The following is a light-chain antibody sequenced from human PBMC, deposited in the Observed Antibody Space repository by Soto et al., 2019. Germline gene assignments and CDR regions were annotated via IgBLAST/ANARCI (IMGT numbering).Light chain of an antibody. CDR2: SAS. CDR1: QNIGND. Sequence: DIQMTQSPSSLSASVGDRVAITCRARQNIGNDLGWYQQKPGKAPKRLIFSASTLDSGVPSRFSGGGFGTEFTLTISSLQPEDSATYDCLHHYNYQLTLGGGTKVEIK. V-gene: IGKV1-17*01. CDR3: LHHYNYQLT. J-gene: IGKJ4*01.